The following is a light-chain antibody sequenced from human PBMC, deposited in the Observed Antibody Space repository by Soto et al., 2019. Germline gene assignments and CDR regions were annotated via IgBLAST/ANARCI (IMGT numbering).Light chain of an antibody. Sequence: EIVLTQSPGTLSWSPGERATLSCRASQSVSSSYLAWYQQKPGQPPRLLIYGASSRAIGIPDRFSGSGSGTDFTLTISRLEPEDFAVYYCQQYGSSPYTFGQGTKLEIK. CDR3: QQYGSSPYT. CDR1: QSVSSSY. J-gene: IGKJ2*01. CDR2: GAS. V-gene: IGKV3-20*01.